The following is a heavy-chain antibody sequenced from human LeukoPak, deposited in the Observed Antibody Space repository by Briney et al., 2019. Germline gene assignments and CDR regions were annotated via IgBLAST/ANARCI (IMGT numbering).Heavy chain of an antibody. Sequence: PSETLSLTCAVYGGSFSGYYWSWIRQPPGKGLEWIGEINHSGCTNYNPSLKSRVTISVDTSKNQFSLKLSSVTAADTAVYYCARGGRGGYWGQGTLVTVSS. J-gene: IGHJ4*02. V-gene: IGHV4-34*01. CDR3: ARGGRGGY. CDR2: INHSGCT. D-gene: IGHD3-10*01. CDR1: GGSFSGYY.